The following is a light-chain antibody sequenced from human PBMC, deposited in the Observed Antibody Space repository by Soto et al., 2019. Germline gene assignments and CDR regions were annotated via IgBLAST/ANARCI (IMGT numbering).Light chain of an antibody. CDR2: DAS. Sequence: EFVFTQSPGTLCFSRRERATLSCRASQTVRNNYLAWYQQKPGQAPRLLVYDASTRARGIPAKFSGSGSGTEFNLTISSLQSEDFAFYYCHHYNNWPHTFGGGTKVDI. CDR3: HHYNNWPHT. V-gene: IGKV3-15*01. J-gene: IGKJ4*01. CDR1: QTVRNN.